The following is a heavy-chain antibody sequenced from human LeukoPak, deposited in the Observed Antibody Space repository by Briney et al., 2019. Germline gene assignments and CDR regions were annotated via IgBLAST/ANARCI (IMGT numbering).Heavy chain of an antibody. CDR3: ARDRDGYNRPHAPSFDY. J-gene: IGHJ4*02. CDR2: ISSSSSYI. V-gene: IGHV3-21*01. D-gene: IGHD5-24*01. CDR1: GFTFSSYS. Sequence: PGGSLRLSCAASGFTFSSYSMNWVRQAPGKGLEWVSSISSSSSYIYYADSVKGRFTISRDNAKNSLYLQMNSLRAEDTAVYYCARDRDGYNRPHAPSFDYWRPGTLVTVSS.